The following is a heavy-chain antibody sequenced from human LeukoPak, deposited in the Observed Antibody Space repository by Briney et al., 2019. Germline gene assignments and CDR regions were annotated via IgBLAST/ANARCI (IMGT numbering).Heavy chain of an antibody. Sequence: ASVKVSCKASGYTFTSYGISWVRQAPGQGLEWMGWISAYNGNTNYAQKLQGRVTMTTDTSTSTAYMELRSLRSDDTAVYYCARYCGGDCYSAYYGMDVWGQGTTVTVS. J-gene: IGHJ6*02. V-gene: IGHV1-18*01. CDR3: ARYCGGDCYSAYYGMDV. CDR1: GYTFTSYG. D-gene: IGHD2-21*02. CDR2: ISAYNGNT.